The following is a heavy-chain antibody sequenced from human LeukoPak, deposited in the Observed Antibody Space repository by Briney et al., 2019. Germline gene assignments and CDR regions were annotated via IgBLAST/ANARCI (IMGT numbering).Heavy chain of an antibody. CDR2: ISGSGRTI. D-gene: IGHD2-2*01. CDR3: ATYSSSNGREFQY. V-gene: IGHV3-11*04. CDR1: GFTFSDYY. J-gene: IGHJ1*01. Sequence: PGGSLRLSCAASGFTFSDYYMSWIRQAPGKGLEWVSYISGSGRTIYYADSVKGRFTISRDNAKNSLYLQMNSLRAEDTAVYYCATYSSSNGREFQYWGQGTLVTVSS.